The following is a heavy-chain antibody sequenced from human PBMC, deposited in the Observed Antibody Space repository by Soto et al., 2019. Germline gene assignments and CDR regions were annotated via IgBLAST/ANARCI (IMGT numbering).Heavy chain of an antibody. J-gene: IGHJ6*02. D-gene: IGHD2-15*01. CDR3: TTDCSGGSCYPGASYYFYAMDV. V-gene: IGHV3-15*01. CDR2: IKSKTSGGTT. Sequence: PGGSLRLSCAASGFTFSAAWMSWVRQAPGKGLEWVGRIKSKTSGGTTDYAAPVKGRFTISRDDSKTTLYLHMNSLKTEDTAVYYCTTDCSGGSCYPGASYYFYAMDVWGQGTTVTAP. CDR1: GFTFSAAW.